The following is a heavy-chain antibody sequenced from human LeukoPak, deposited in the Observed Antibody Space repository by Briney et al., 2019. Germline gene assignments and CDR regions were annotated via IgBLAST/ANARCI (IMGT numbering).Heavy chain of an antibody. V-gene: IGHV3-23*01. Sequence: GGSLRLSCAASGFTFSSYSMTWVRLAPGKGLEWVSVISGSGGNTVYADSVKGRFTISRDNSKNTLYLQMNSLRAEDTAVYYCAKPSVSGTGRSWFDAWGQGTLVTVSS. CDR3: AKPSVSGTGRSWFDA. J-gene: IGHJ5*02. CDR1: GFTFSSYS. D-gene: IGHD6-19*01. CDR2: ISGSGGNT.